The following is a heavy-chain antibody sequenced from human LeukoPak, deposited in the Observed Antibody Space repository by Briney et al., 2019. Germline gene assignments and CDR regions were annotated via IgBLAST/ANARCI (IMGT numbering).Heavy chain of an antibody. J-gene: IGHJ6*02. V-gene: IGHV3-9*01. CDR2: ISWNSGTI. CDR1: GFTFDDYA. CDR3: TKGRGTPYYYGLDV. Sequence: GGSLRLSCAASGFTFDDYAMHWVRQAPGKDLEWVSGISWNSGTIGYVDSVKGRFTISRDNAKNSLYLQMNSLRAEDTALYYCTKGRGTPYYYGLDVWGQGTTVTVSS.